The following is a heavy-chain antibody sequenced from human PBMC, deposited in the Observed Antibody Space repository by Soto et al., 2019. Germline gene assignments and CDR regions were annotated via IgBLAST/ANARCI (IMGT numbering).Heavy chain of an antibody. D-gene: IGHD6-6*01. CDR1: GDSVSSNSAA. CDR2: TYYRSRWYS. CDR3: ARGPSPLAY. Sequence: SQTLSLTCAISGDSVSSNSAAWNWIRQSPSRGLEWLGRTYYRSRWYSDYAGSVKRRITINADTSKNQFSLHLNSVTPQDTAVYYCARGPSPLAYWGRGTVVTSPQ. V-gene: IGHV6-1*01. J-gene: IGHJ4*02.